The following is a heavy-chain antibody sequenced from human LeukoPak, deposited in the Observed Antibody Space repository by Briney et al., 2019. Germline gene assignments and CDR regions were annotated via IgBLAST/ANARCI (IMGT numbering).Heavy chain of an antibody. D-gene: IGHD6-13*01. Sequence: GGSLRLSCAASGFTFSSYSMNWVRQAPGKGLEWVSSITSSSAYIYYADSVKGRFTISTNNAVNSLYLQMSSMRAEDTAVYYCARVSSWYSDYWGQGTLVTVSS. J-gene: IGHJ4*02. V-gene: IGHV3-21*06. CDR3: ARVSSWYSDY. CDR2: ITSSSAYI. CDR1: GFTFSSYS.